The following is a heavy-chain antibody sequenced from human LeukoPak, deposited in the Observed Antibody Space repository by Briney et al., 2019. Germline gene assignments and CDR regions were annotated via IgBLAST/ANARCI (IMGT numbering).Heavy chain of an antibody. Sequence: SETLSLTCTVSGGSISSSSYYWGWIRQPPGKWLEWIVSIYYSGSTYYNPSLKSRVTISVYTSKNQFTLKLSSVHAADTAVYYCARQGSPSITIFGVVIIPHWYFDLWGRGTLVTVSS. V-gene: IGHV4-39*01. CDR3: ARQGSPSITIFGVVIIPHWYFDL. J-gene: IGHJ2*01. CDR1: GGSISSSSYY. CDR2: IYYSGST. D-gene: IGHD3-3*01.